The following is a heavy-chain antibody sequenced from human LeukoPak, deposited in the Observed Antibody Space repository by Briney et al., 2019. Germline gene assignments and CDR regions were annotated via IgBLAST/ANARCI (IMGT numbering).Heavy chain of an antibody. D-gene: IGHD6-19*01. CDR3: ARDVSVAGLDY. Sequence: SETLYLTCAVYGGSFSGYYWSWIRQPPGKGLEWIGEINHSGSTNYNPSLKSRVTISVDTSKNQFSLKLSSMTAADTAVYYCARDVSVAGLDYWGQGTLVTVSS. V-gene: IGHV4-34*01. J-gene: IGHJ4*02. CDR2: INHSGST. CDR1: GGSFSGYY.